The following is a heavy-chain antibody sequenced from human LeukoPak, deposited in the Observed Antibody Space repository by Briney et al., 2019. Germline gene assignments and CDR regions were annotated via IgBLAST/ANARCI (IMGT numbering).Heavy chain of an antibody. D-gene: IGHD2-21*02. CDR3: AVPHGGDYNYYYGMDV. CDR2: IDPSGGST. V-gene: IGHV1-46*01. CDR1: GYTFTSYY. J-gene: IGHJ6*02. Sequence: ASVKVSCKASGYTFTSYYMYWVRQAPGQGLEWMGIIDPSGGSTSYAQKFQGRVTITADKSTSTAYMELSSLRSEDTAVYYCAVPHGGDYNYYYGMDVWGQGTTVTVSS.